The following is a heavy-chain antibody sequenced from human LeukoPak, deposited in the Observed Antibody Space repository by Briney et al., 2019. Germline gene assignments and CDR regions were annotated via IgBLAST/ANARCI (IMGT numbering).Heavy chain of an antibody. CDR2: IYYSGST. Sequence: SETLSLTCTVSGGSISSSSYYWGWIRQPPGKGLEWIGSIYYSGSTYYNPSLKSRVTISVDTSKNQFSLKLSSVTAADTAVYYCARDSSGYYTPFDYWGQGTLVTVSS. D-gene: IGHD3-22*01. V-gene: IGHV4-39*02. CDR3: ARDSSGYYTPFDY. J-gene: IGHJ4*02. CDR1: GGSISSSSYY.